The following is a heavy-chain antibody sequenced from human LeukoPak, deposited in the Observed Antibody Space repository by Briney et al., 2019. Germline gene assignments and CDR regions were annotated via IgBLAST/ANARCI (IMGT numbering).Heavy chain of an antibody. CDR2: ISSSGSTI. CDR1: GFTFSSYE. J-gene: IGHJ6*04. CDR3: AELCITMLGGV. V-gene: IGHV3-48*03. D-gene: IGHD3-10*02. Sequence: QTGGSLRLSCAASGFTFSSYEMNWVHQAPGKGLEGVSYISSSGSTIYYADSVKGRFTISRDNAKNSLYLQMNSLRAEDTAVYYCAELCITMLGGVWGKGTTVTISS.